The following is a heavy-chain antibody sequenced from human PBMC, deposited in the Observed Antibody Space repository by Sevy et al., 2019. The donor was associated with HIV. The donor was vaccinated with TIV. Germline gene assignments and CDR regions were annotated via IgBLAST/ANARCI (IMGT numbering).Heavy chain of an antibody. J-gene: IGHJ3*02. CDR3: AGRYSGNYYGAFDI. D-gene: IGHD1-26*01. CDR1: GFTVSSNY. V-gene: IGHV3-53*01. CDR2: IYSGGST. Sequence: GGSLRLSCAASGFTVSSNYMSWVRQAPGKGLEWVSVIYSGGSTYYADSVKGRFTISRDNSKNTLYLQMNSLRAEDTAMYYCAGRYSGNYYGAFDIRGQGTMVTVSS.